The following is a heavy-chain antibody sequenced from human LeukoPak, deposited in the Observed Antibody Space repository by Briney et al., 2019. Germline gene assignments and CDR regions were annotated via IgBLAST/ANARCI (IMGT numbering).Heavy chain of an antibody. J-gene: IGHJ4*02. CDR1: GFTFNTYA. Sequence: GGSLRLSCAASGFTFNTYAMHWVRQAPGKGLEWVAFIRYDGSNKYYADSMKGRFTISRDNSKNTLYLQMNSLRSEDTAVCYCAKEINDYGDYPLDYWGQGTLVTVSS. CDR2: IRYDGSNK. CDR3: AKEINDYGDYPLDY. D-gene: IGHD4-17*01. V-gene: IGHV3-30*02.